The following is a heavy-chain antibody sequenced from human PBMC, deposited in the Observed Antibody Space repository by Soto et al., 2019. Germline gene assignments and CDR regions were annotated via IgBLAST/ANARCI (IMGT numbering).Heavy chain of an antibody. CDR1: VYSVADNY. CDR3: ARSDREYAYGLNV. J-gene: IGHJ6*02. Sequence: GRSLRLSGAASVYSVADNYIIWVRQPPGKGLEWVSLLYSGGRIYYTASVKGRFTISRDTSKNMFYLQMNSLRTEDTAVYYCARSDREYAYGLNVWGQGTTVTVSS. V-gene: IGHV3-53*01. CDR2: LYSGGRI.